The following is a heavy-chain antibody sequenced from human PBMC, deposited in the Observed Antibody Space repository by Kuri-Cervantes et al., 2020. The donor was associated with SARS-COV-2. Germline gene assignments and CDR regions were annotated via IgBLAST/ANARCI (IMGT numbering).Heavy chain of an antibody. J-gene: IGHJ6*02. CDR3: ARGDGMDV. CDR2: IDGDGTSI. V-gene: IGHV3-74*01. CDR1: GFTFSAYW. Sequence: GESLKISCAASGFTFSAYWMHWVRHAPGKGLVWVSHIDGDGTSIGYADSVKGRFTISRDHAKGTLYLQMNSLRAEDTAMYYCARGDGMDVWGQGTTVTVSS.